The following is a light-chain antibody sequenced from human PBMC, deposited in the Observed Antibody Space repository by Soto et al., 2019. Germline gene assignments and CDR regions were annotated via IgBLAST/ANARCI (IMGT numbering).Light chain of an antibody. CDR1: QSVGRY. CDR2: DAS. Sequence: EIVLTQSPATLSLSPGEGPKLSSRASQSVGRYLAWYQQKPGQAPRLLMYDASKRATGIPARFSGGGSGTDFTLTISSLEPEDFALYYCQQRSSWPRTFGRGTKVEIK. V-gene: IGKV3-11*01. J-gene: IGKJ4*02. CDR3: QQRSSWPRT.